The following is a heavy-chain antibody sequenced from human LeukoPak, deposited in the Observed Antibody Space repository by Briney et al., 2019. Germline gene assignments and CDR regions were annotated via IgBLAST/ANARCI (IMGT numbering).Heavy chain of an antibody. Sequence: ASVKVSCKASGYTFTGYYMHWVRQAPGQGLEWMGWINPNSGGTNYAQKFQGRVTMTRDTSISTAYMELSRLRSDDTAVYYCARDPSGSSWYDYWGQGTLVTVSS. V-gene: IGHV1-2*02. J-gene: IGHJ4*02. D-gene: IGHD6-13*01. CDR2: INPNSGGT. CDR3: ARDPSGSSWYDY. CDR1: GYTFTGYY.